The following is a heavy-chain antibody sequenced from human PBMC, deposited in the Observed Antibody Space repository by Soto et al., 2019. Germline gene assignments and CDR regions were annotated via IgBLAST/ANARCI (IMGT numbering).Heavy chain of an antibody. CDR3: ARVRAYGDYKGCWFDT. J-gene: IGHJ5*02. D-gene: IGHD4-17*01. Sequence: EVQLVESGGVLVQPGGSLRLSCAASGFTISSYWMSWVRQAPGKGLEWVATIKQDGSEKYYVDSVKGRFTISRDNAKNSLCLQMNSLRAEDTAVYYGARVRAYGDYKGCWFDTWGQGTLVTVSS. V-gene: IGHV3-7*01. CDR1: GFTISSYW. CDR2: IKQDGSEK.